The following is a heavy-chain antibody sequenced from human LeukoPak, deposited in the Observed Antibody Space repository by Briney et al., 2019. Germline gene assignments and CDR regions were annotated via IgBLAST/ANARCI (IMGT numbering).Heavy chain of an antibody. CDR2: IEQDGSEK. CDR1: GFTFSSYW. V-gene: IGHV3-7*03. CDR3: ARESYDFWSGSYGMDV. Sequence: GGSLRLSCAASGFTFSSYWMSWVRQAPGKGLEWVANIEQDGSEKYYVDSVKGRFTISRDNAKNSLYLQMNSLRAEDTAVYYCARESYDFWSGSYGMDVWGQGTTVTVSS. J-gene: IGHJ6*02. D-gene: IGHD3-3*01.